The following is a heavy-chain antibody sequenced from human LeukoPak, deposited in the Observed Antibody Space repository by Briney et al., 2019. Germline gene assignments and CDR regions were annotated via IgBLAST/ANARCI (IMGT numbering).Heavy chain of an antibody. CDR3: AKDPDYDFCSGPLNY. Sequence: GRSLRLSCAASGFTFSSYGVHWVRQAPGKGLEWGAVISYDGSNKYYADSVKCRFTISRDNSKNPLYLQMNSLRAEDTAVYYCAKDPDYDFCSGPLNYWGQGTLVTVSS. CDR2: ISYDGSNK. V-gene: IGHV3-30*18. CDR1: GFTFSSYG. J-gene: IGHJ4*02. D-gene: IGHD3-3*01.